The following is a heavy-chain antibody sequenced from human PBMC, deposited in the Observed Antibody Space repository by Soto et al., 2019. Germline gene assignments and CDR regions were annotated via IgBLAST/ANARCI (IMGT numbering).Heavy chain of an antibody. D-gene: IGHD5-18*01. CDR3: AREDTAMVTEFDY. Sequence: QVQLVQSGAEVKKPGSSVKVSCNASGGTFSSYAISWVRQAPGQGLEWMGGIIPIFGTANYAQKFQGRVTITADESTSTAYVELSSLRSEDTAVYYCAREDTAMVTEFDYWGQGTLVTVSS. V-gene: IGHV1-69*01. CDR1: GGTFSSYA. CDR2: IIPIFGTA. J-gene: IGHJ4*02.